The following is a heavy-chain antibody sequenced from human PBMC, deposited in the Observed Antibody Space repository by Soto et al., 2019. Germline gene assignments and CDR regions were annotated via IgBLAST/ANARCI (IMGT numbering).Heavy chain of an antibody. Sequence: GESLKISCKGSGYSFTSYWIGWVRQMPGKGLDWMGIIYPSDSDTRYSPSFQGQVTISAXXXIXXXYXQXXXLXASDTAMYYCARPGETGSYSYFDYWGQGTLVTVSS. J-gene: IGHJ4*02. V-gene: IGHV5-51*01. D-gene: IGHD3-9*01. CDR3: ARPGETGSYSYFDY. CDR2: IYPSDSDT. CDR1: GYSFTSYW.